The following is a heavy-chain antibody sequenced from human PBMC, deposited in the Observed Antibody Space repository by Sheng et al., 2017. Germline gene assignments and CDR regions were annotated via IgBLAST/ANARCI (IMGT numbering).Heavy chain of an antibody. Sequence: QVQLQQWGAGLLKPSETLSLTCAVYGGSFSGYYWSWIRQPPGKGLEWIGEINHSGSTNYNPSLKSRVTISVDTSKNQFSLKLSSVTAADTAVYYCARGGYSYGYHPYDAFDIWGQGTMVTVSS. CDR3: ARGGYSYGYHPYDAFDI. J-gene: IGHJ3*02. CDR1: GGSFSGYY. D-gene: IGHD5-18*01. V-gene: IGHV4-34*01. CDR2: INHSGST.